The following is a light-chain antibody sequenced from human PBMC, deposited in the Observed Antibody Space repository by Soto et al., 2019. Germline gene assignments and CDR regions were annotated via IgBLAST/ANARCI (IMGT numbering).Light chain of an antibody. CDR2: KAS. J-gene: IGKJ5*01. V-gene: IGKV1-5*03. Sequence: IQMTESPSTLFASVGHRVTMTCGASQSVTTWLAWYQQKPGKAPKLLIYKASNLESGLPSRFTGSGSGTEFTLTISSLQSDDFATYYCQQYSTYPITFGQGTRLEIK. CDR3: QQYSTYPIT. CDR1: QSVTTW.